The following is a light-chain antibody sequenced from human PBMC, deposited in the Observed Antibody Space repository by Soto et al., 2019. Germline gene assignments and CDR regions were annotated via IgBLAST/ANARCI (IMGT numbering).Light chain of an antibody. CDR2: GVT. Sequence: QSALTQPASVSGSPGQSITISCTGTSSDVGAYNYVSWYQQHPGRAPKLMIYGVTDRPSGVSNRFSGSKSGNTASLTISGLQAEDEADYYCSSYTGYITHVVFGGGTKVTVL. CDR3: SSYTGYITHVV. CDR1: SSDVGAYNY. J-gene: IGLJ2*01. V-gene: IGLV2-14*03.